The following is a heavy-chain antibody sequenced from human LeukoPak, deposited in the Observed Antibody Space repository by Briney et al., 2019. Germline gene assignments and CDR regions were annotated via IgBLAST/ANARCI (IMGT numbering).Heavy chain of an antibody. D-gene: IGHD3-22*01. V-gene: IGHV4-59*01. CDR1: GGSISSYY. CDR3: ARLRDDSSGSWTFDI. CDR2: IYYSGST. Sequence: PSETLSLTCTVSGGSISSYYWSWIRQPPGKGLEWIGYIYYSGSTNYNPSLKSRVTISVDTSKTQFSLKLSSVTAAGTAVYYCARLRDDSSGSWTFDIWGQGTMVTVSS. J-gene: IGHJ3*02.